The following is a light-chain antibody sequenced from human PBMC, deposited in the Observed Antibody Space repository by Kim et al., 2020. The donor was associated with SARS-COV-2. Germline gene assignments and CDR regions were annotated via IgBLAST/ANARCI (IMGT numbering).Light chain of an antibody. Sequence: ASVGDRVTITCRASQSINSYLDWYQQKPGNAPKLLIYAASSLESGVPSRFSGSESGTEFTLTISSLQPEDFATYYCQQSYSTPRTFGQGTKVEIK. CDR3: QQSYSTPRT. CDR1: QSINSY. V-gene: IGKV1-39*01. CDR2: AAS. J-gene: IGKJ1*01.